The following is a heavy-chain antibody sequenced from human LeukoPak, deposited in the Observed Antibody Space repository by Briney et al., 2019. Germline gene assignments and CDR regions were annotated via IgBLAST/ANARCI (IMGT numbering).Heavy chain of an antibody. CDR2: ISGSGGST. CDR1: GFTFSSYA. CDR3: AKAKYYYDSSGAKGIDY. Sequence: GGSLRLSCAASGFTFSSYAMSWVRQAPGKGLEWVSSISGSGGSTYYADSVKGRFTISRDNSKNTLYLQMNSLRAEDTAIYYCAKAKYYYDSSGAKGIDYWGQGTLVTVS. J-gene: IGHJ4*02. V-gene: IGHV3-23*01. D-gene: IGHD3-22*01.